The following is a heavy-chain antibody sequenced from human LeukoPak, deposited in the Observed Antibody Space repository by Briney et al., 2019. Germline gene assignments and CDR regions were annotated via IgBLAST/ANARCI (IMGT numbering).Heavy chain of an antibody. V-gene: IGHV3-33*01. CDR1: GFTFSSYG. J-gene: IGHJ4*02. CDR2: IWYDGSNK. Sequence: GGSLRLSCAASGFTFSSYGMHWVRQAPGKGLDWVAVIWYDGSNKYYADSVKGRFTISRDNSKNTLYLQMNSLRAEDTAVYYCAREEDRSSSSGLVFDYWGQGTLVTVSS. CDR3: AREEDRSSSSGLVFDY. D-gene: IGHD6-6*01.